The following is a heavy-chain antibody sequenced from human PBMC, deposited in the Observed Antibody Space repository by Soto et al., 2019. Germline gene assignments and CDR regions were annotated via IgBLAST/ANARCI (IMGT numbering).Heavy chain of an antibody. J-gene: IGHJ4*02. D-gene: IGHD5-12*01. CDR2: IIPIFGTA. CDR1: GCTFSSYA. Sequence: SVKVSFKASGCTFSSYAISWVRQSPGQGLEWMGGIIPIFGTANYAQKFQGRVTITADESTSTAYMELSSLRSEDTAVYYCARDSGWLRGGQTFDYWGQGTLVTVSS. CDR3: ARDSGWLRGGQTFDY. V-gene: IGHV1-69*13.